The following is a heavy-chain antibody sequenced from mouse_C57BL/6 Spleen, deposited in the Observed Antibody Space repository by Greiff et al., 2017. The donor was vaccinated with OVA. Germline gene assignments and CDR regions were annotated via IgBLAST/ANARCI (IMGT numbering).Heavy chain of an antibody. CDR2: IWWNDDK. CDR1: GFSLSTSNMG. J-gene: IGHJ4*01. CDR3: AQMGVRRAMDD. Sequence: VKLVESGPGIFQPSQTLSLSCSFSGFSLSTSNMGIGWIRQPPGKGLEWLAHIWWNDDKYSNPSPKSRLTISKDTTNNQVFLKSTSVDTADTATDYCAQMGVRRAMDDWGQGTSVTVSS. V-gene: IGHV8-5*01. D-gene: IGHD2-14*01.